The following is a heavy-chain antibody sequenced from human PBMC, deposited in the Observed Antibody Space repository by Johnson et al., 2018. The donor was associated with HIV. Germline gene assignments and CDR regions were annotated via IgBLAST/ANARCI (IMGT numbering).Heavy chain of an antibody. CDR3: AKVSGYYDSLSAGWAFDI. J-gene: IGHJ3*02. CDR1: GFIFSNYG. CDR2: VSDDGSNT. V-gene: IGHV3-30*18. Sequence: QMLLVESGGGVVQPGRSLRLSCAASGFIFSNYGMHWVRQAPGKGLEWVAVVSDDGSNTYYSYSLKGRFTISRDNSKNTLYLQMNSLRAEDTAVYYCAKVSGYYDSLSAGWAFDIWGQGTMVTVSS. D-gene: IGHD3-22*01.